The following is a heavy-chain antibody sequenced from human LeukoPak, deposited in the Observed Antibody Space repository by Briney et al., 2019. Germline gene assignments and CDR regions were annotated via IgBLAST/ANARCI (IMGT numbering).Heavy chain of an antibody. CDR1: GITFSSYW. D-gene: IGHD5/OR15-5a*01. Sequence: GGSLRLSCAASGITFSSYWMSWVRQAPGKGLEWVANINQDASETQYADSAQGRFTISRDNAKNSLYVQMNSLRVEDTAIYYCCVYKAANWFDPWGQGTLVTVSS. CDR3: CVYKAANWFDP. V-gene: IGHV3-7*01. J-gene: IGHJ5*02. CDR2: INQDASET.